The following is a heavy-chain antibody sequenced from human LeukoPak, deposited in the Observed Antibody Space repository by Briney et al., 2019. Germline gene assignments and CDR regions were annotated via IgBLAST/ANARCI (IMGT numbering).Heavy chain of an antibody. CDR3: TISGSHIDY. D-gene: IGHD1-26*01. CDR2: IKSETDGGTT. J-gene: IGHJ4*02. CDR1: GFTFTYAW. Sequence: GGSLRLSCAASGFTFTYAWMSWVPQAPGKGLEGVGRIKSETDGGTTTYGSPVKGRFTISRDDSKKTLFLQINTLKTEDTAIYYCTISGSHIDYWGQGTLVTVSS. V-gene: IGHV3-15*01.